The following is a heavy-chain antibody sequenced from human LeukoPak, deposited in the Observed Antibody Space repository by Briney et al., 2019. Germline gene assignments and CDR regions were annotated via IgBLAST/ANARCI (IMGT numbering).Heavy chain of an antibody. CDR2: IYMSGST. D-gene: IGHD6-25*01. V-gene: IGHV4-4*07. J-gene: IGHJ3*02. CDR3: ARDRSAAATDSSAFDI. CDR1: GGSVSSFH. Sequence: SETLSLTCTVFGGSVSSFHWSWIRQPAGEGLEWIGRIYMSGSTGYNPSLKSRVTISVDKSKSQFSLKLSSVTAADTAVYFCARDRSAAATDSSAFDIWGQGTMVTVSS.